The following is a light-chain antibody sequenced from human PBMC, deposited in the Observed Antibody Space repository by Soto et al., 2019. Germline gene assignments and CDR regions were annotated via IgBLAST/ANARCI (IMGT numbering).Light chain of an antibody. V-gene: IGLV2-14*01. CDR3: SSYTSSSTYV. CDR1: SSDVGGYNY. CDR2: DVS. J-gene: IGLJ1*01. Sequence: QSALTQPASVSGSPGQWITISCTGTSSDVGGYNYVSWYQQHPGKAPKLMIYDVSNRPSGVSNRFSGSKSVNTASLTISGLKAEDEADYYCSSYTSSSTYVFGTGTKLTVL.